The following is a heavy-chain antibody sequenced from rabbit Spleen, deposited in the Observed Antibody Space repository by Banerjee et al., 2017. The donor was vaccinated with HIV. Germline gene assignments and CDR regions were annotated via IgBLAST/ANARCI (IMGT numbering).Heavy chain of an antibody. V-gene: IGHV1S45*01. D-gene: IGHD6-1*01. CDR2: IYAGSTGNT. Sequence: QEQLVESGGDLVQPEGSLTLTCTASGFSFSSRYYMCWVRQAPGKGLEWIGCIYAGSTGNTYYASWAKGRFTISETSSTTVTLQMTSLTAADTATYFCARDAGSYDYIDVYFNLWGPGTLVTVS. J-gene: IGHJ4*01. CDR3: ARDAGSYDYIDVYFNL. CDR1: GFSFSSRYY.